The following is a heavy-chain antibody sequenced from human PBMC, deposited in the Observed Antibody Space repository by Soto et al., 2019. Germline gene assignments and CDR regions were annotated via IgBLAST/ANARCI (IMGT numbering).Heavy chain of an antibody. D-gene: IGHD6-19*01. CDR2: ISKDGRDK. J-gene: IGHJ5*02. V-gene: IGHV3-7*01. Sequence: GGSLRLSCSASGFSFSSYWMSWVRQAPGKGLEWVAVISKDGRDKYYADSVKGRVTISRDNAKYSLDLQLNSLRGEDTAMYYCARDMYSSDYFVKWFEPWGQGTLVTVSS. CDR3: ARDMYSSDYFVKWFEP. CDR1: GFSFSSYW.